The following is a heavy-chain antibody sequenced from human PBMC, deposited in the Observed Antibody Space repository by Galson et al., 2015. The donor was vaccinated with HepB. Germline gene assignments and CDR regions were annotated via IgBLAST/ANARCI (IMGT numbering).Heavy chain of an antibody. Sequence: SLRLSCAASGFTFSSYGMHWVRQAPGKGLEWVAVIWYDGSNKYYADSVKGRFTISRDNSKNTLYLQMNSLRAEDTAVYYCARDQEELPWGFYDYWGQGTLVTVSS. D-gene: IGHD1-26*01. V-gene: IGHV3-33*08. CDR1: GFTFSSYG. J-gene: IGHJ4*02. CDR3: ARDQEELPWGFYDY. CDR2: IWYDGSNK.